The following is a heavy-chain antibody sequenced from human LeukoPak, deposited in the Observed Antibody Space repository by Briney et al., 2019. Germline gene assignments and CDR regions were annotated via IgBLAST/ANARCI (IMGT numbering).Heavy chain of an antibody. V-gene: IGHV3-7*01. CDR3: ARAHEYYDFWSGYYPIPLGVDV. CDR2: IKQDGSEK. CDR1: GFTFSSYW. Sequence: GGSLRLSCAASGFTFSSYWMSWVRQAPGKGLEWVANIKQDGSEKYYVDSVKGRFTISRDNAKNSLYLQMNSLRAEDTAVYYCARAHEYYDFWSGYYPIPLGVDVWGQGTTVTVSS. J-gene: IGHJ6*02. D-gene: IGHD3-3*01.